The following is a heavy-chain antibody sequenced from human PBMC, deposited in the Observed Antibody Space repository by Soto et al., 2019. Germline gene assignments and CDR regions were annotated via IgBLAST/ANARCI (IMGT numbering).Heavy chain of an antibody. J-gene: IGHJ5*02. CDR1: GFTFSRYG. Sequence: GGSLRLSCAASGFTFSRYGMHWVRQAPGKGLEWVAVIWYDGSNKYYADSVKGRFTISRDNSKNTLYLQMNSLRAEDTAVYYCARDHYDFWSGHYPGELNWFDPWGQGTLVTVSS. D-gene: IGHD3-3*01. CDR3: ARDHYDFWSGHYPGELNWFDP. V-gene: IGHV3-33*01. CDR2: IWYDGSNK.